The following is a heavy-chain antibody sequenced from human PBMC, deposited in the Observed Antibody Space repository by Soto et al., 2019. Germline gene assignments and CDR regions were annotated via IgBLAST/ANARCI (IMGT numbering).Heavy chain of an antibody. CDR1: GYSFTNND. Sequence: GPSAKVPCKASGYSFTNNDVSWVRQAHGQGLEWMGWMNPGSGDTGYAQKFQGRVTMTRDISIATAYMELSSLRSDDTAIYYCARMATFGSLNWFDPWGQGTLVTVSS. CDR3: ARMATFGSLNWFDP. D-gene: IGHD3-16*01. CDR2: MNPGSGDT. J-gene: IGHJ5*02. V-gene: IGHV1-8*01.